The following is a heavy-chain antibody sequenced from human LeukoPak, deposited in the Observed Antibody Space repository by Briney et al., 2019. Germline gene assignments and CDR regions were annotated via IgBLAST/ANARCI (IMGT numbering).Heavy chain of an antibody. J-gene: IGHJ4*02. CDR2: MYNRGST. CDR1: GDSISNYY. V-gene: IGHV4-59*01. D-gene: IGHD6-19*01. Sequence: SETLSLTCTVSGDSISNYYRSWIRQSPGKELEWIGYMYNRGSTIYNPSLKSRVTISTDTSKNQFSLRLTSVTAADTAVYYCARAEKAVTGTLDSWGQGTLITVSS. CDR3: ARAEKAVTGTLDS.